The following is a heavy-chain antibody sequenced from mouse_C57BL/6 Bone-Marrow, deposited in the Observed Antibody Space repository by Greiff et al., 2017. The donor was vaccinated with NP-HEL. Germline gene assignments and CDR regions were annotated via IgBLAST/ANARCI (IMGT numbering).Heavy chain of an antibody. J-gene: IGHJ1*03. CDR1: GFSLSTSGMG. Sequence: QVTLKVSGPGILQSSQTLSLTCSFSGFSLSTSGMGVSWIRQPSGKGLEWLAHLYWDDANRYNPSLKSRLTISNDTSRNQAFRKITSVDTAETATYYGARRGYYDYEDWEFDDWGTGTTVTVSA. V-gene: IGHV8-12*01. CDR3: ARRGYYDYEDWEFDD. CDR2: LYWDDAN. D-gene: IGHD2-4*01.